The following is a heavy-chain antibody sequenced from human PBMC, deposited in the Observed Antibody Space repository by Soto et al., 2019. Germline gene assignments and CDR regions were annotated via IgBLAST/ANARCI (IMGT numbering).Heavy chain of an antibody. Sequence: SVKVSRKDSGYRFTTYGLNWLHQAPRQRHEWMAWINTFNDNPYSAQKFQGRGTMTTDTSTSTVFRELRSLTSHDTAMYYCARELGTSSTEEFDYWGQGTLVTVSS. CDR1: GYRFTTYG. D-gene: IGHD2-8*02. J-gene: IGHJ4*02. CDR2: INTFNDNP. V-gene: IGHV1-18*01. CDR3: ARELGTSSTEEFDY.